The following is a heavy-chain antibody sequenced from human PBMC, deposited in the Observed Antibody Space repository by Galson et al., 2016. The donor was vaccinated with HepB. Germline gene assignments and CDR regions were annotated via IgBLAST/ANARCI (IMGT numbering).Heavy chain of an antibody. CDR2: ISGHGGGT. CDR3: TKDSGDTIFGVGTDAFDI. D-gene: IGHD3-3*01. Sequence: SLRLSCAASGFTFDDYAMHWVRQRPGKGLEWVSFISGHGGGTDYADSVKGRFTISRDNSNNSLFLQMHGLRSDDTATYYCTKDSGDTIFGVGTDAFDIWGQGTMVIVSS. V-gene: IGHV3-43*02. CDR1: GFTFDDYA. J-gene: IGHJ3*02.